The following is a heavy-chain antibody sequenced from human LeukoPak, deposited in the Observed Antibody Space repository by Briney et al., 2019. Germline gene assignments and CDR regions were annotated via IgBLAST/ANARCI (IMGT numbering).Heavy chain of an antibody. CDR1: GFTFSSYG. CDR2: IWYDGSYK. Sequence: GGSLRLSCAASGFTFSSYGMHWVREAPGKGLEWVAVIWYDGSYKYYADSVKGRFTISRDNSKNTLYLQMNSLRAEDTAVYYCAKEDRGCSSTSCYYPVGYWGQGTLVTVSS. D-gene: IGHD2-2*01. J-gene: IGHJ4*02. CDR3: AKEDRGCSSTSCYYPVGY. V-gene: IGHV3-33*06.